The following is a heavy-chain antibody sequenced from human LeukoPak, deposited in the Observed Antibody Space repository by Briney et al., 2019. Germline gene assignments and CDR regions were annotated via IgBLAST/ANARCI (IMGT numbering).Heavy chain of an antibody. Sequence: ASVKVSRKASGYTFTGYYMHWVRQAPGQGLEWMGWINPNSGGTNYAQNFQGRATMTRDTSISTAYMELSRLRSDDTAVYYCARARPLWFGVNDYWGQGTLVTVSS. J-gene: IGHJ4*02. CDR2: INPNSGGT. CDR1: GYTFTGYY. V-gene: IGHV1-2*02. CDR3: ARARPLWFGVNDY. D-gene: IGHD3-10*01.